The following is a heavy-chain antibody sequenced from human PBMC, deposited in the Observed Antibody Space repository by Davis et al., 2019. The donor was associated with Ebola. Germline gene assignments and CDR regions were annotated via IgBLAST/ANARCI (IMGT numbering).Heavy chain of an antibody. V-gene: IGHV3-23*01. CDR2: ISGSGGST. D-gene: IGHD2-2*01. J-gene: IGHJ6*02. CDR3: AKEGVGDVVVPAAVSIYGMDV. CDR1: GFTFDDYA. Sequence: GGSLRLSCAASGFTFDDYAVSWVRQAPGKGLEWVSAISGSGGSTYYADSVKGRFTISRDNSKNTLYLQMNSLRAEDTAVYYCAKEGVGDVVVPAAVSIYGMDVWGQGTTVTVSS.